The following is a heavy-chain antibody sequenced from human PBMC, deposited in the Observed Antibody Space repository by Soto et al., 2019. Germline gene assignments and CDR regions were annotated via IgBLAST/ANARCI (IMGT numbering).Heavy chain of an antibody. J-gene: IGHJ5*02. V-gene: IGHV4-59*01. D-gene: IGHD6-13*01. CDR2: IYYSGST. Sequence: PSDTLSLTCTVSGGSISSYYWSWIRQPPGKGLEWIGYIYYSGSTNYNPSLKSRVTISVDTSKNQFSLKLSSVTAADTAVYYCARARYSSSWYGLWWFDPWGQGTLVTVS. CDR3: ARARYSSSWYGLWWFDP. CDR1: GGSISSYY.